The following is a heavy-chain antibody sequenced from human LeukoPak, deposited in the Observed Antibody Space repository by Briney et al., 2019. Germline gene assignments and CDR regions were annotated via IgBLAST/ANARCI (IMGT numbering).Heavy chain of an antibody. CDR1: GYTXTRWN. V-gene: IGHV4-59*01. CDR2: VFDSGGT. J-gene: IGHJ4*02. CDR3: ARGYSSSWNYFDY. Sequence: SCKASGYTXTRWNFSWIRQPPGKGLEWIGYVFDSGGTNYNPSLKSRVTISVDTSKKQFSLKLSSVTAADTAVYYCARGYSSSWNYFDYWGQGTLVTVSS. D-gene: IGHD6-13*01.